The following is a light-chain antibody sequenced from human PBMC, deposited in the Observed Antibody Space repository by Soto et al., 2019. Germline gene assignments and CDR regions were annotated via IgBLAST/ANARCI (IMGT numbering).Light chain of an antibody. CDR1: QSVSSY. CDR3: QQRSNWPPYT. V-gene: IGKV3-11*01. J-gene: IGKJ2*01. CDR2: DAS. Sequence: EIVLTQSPATLSLSPGEGATLSCRASQSVSSYLAWYQQKPGQAPRLLIYDASNRATGIPARFSGSGSGTDFTLTISSIEPEDFAVYYCQQRSNWPPYTFGQGTKLEIK.